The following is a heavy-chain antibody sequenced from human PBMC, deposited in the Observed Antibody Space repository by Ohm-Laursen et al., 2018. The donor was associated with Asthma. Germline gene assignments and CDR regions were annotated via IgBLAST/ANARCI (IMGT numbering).Heavy chain of an antibody. Sequence: TLSLTCTVSGDSISSGNNYWSWIRQHPGKGLEWIGYIYYSGITYYNPSLKSRVTISVDTSKNQFSLKLSSVTAADTAVYYCARRGRDRNFDIWGQGTMVTVSS. CDR1: GDSISSGNNY. J-gene: IGHJ3*02. V-gene: IGHV4-31*03. CDR2: IYYSGIT. D-gene: IGHD3-10*01. CDR3: ARRGRDRNFDI.